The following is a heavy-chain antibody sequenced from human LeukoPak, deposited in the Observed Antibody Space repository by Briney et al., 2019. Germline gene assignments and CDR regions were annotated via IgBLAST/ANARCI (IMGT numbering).Heavy chain of an antibody. D-gene: IGHD1-26*01. V-gene: IGHV4-59*01. CDR3: ARAPWESPGG. Sequence: SETLSLTCTVSGGSISNYYWSWIRQPPGKGLEWIGYIYYSGSTNYNPSLKSRVTISVDTSKNQFSLKLSSVTAADTAVYYCARAPWESPGGWGQGTLVTVSS. CDR2: IYYSGST. J-gene: IGHJ4*02. CDR1: GGSISNYY.